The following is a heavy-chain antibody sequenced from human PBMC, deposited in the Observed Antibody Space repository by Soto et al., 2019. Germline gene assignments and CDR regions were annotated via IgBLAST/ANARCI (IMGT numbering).Heavy chain of an antibody. CDR1: GYTFTGYY. V-gene: IGHV1-2*02. J-gene: IGHJ6*02. CDR2: INPNSGGT. CDR3: ARDTPSSNDWYKAAEYYFGMNV. Sequence: GASVKVSCKASGYTFTGYYVHWVRQAPGQGLEWMGWINPNSGGTSYAQRFQGRVTMTRDTSISTAYMELSRLRSDDTAVYYCARDTPSSNDWYKAAEYYFGMNVWGQGTTVTVSS. D-gene: IGHD6-19*01.